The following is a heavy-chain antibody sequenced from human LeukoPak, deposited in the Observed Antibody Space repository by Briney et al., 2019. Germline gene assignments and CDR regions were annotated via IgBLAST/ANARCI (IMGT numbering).Heavy chain of an antibody. CDR2: ITWNGGST. J-gene: IGHJ4*02. CDR3: AKDVRRYCSGGSCPTIFDY. V-gene: IGHV3-20*04. D-gene: IGHD2-15*01. CDR1: GFTFDDYG. Sequence: GGSLRLSCAASGFTFDDYGMSWVRQAPGKGLEWVSGITWNGGSTGYADSVKGRFTISRDNAKNSLYLQMNSLRTEDTALYYCAKDVRRYCSGGSCPTIFDYWGQGTLVTVSS.